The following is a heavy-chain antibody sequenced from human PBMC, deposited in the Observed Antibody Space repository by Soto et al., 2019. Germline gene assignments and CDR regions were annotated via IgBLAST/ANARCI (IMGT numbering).Heavy chain of an antibody. D-gene: IGHD2-15*01. CDR2: IRTKTNGGTT. CDR1: GFTFRDYT. Sequence: GSLRLSCTVSGFTFRDYTMNWFRQAPGKGLELVAFIRTKTNGGTTEYAASVKGRFAISRDDSKNIAYLQMNSLRVEDTAVYYCSTGVCPGGSCYSGIDYWGPGTLVTVSS. CDR3: STGVCPGGSCYSGIDY. V-gene: IGHV3-49*03. J-gene: IGHJ4*02.